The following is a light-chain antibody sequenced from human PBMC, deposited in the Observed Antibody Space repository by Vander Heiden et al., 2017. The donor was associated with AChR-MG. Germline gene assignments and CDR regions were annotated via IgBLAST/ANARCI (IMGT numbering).Light chain of an antibody. J-gene: IGLJ2*01. CDR3: SSYTSSSTYVV. Sequence: QSALTQPASVSGSPGQSITISCTGTSSDVGGYNYVSWYQQHPGKAPKLMSYEVSNRPSGVSNRFSGSKSGNTASLTISGLQAEDEADYDCSSYTSSSTYVVFGGGTKLTVL. CDR1: SSDVGGYNY. V-gene: IGLV2-14*01. CDR2: EVS.